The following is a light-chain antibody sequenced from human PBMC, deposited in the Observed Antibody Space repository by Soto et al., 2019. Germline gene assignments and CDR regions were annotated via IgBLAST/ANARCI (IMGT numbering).Light chain of an antibody. CDR2: TGS. J-gene: IGKJ5*01. Sequence: DIQMTQSPSYVSASVGDRVTITCRASQGIKDWLAWYQQKPGKAPNLLIYTGSSLQSGVPSRFSGSESGTDFTLTINSLQPEDFATYYCQQAASFPITFRQGTRLEIK. CDR1: QGIKDW. CDR3: QQAASFPIT. V-gene: IGKV1-12*01.